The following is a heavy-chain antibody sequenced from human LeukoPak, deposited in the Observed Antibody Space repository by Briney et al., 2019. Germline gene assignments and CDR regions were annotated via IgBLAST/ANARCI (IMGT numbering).Heavy chain of an antibody. J-gene: IGHJ3*01. V-gene: IGHV4-39*07. CDR3: ASGGVDDAFDV. Sequence: SETLSLTCTVSGGSISSSSYYWGWIRQPPGKGLEWIGSIDYSGSTYYNPSLKSRVTLSVDTSKNQFSLRLSSVTAADTAIYYCASGGVDDAFDVWGQGTMVTVSS. CDR1: GGSISSSSYY. CDR2: IDYSGST. D-gene: IGHD2-15*01.